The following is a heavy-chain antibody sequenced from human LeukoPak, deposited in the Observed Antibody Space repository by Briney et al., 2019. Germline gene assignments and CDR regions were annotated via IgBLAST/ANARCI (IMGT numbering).Heavy chain of an antibody. CDR1: GGSISSGGYY. D-gene: IGHD1-26*01. CDR2: IYYSGST. J-gene: IGHJ6*03. V-gene: IGHV4-31*03. CDR3: ARDVMGFMDV. Sequence: SQTLSLTCTVSGGSISSGGYYWSWIRQHPGKGLEWIGYIYYSGSTYYNPSLKSRVTIAVDTSKNQFSPKLSSVTAADTAVYYCARDVMGFMDVWGKGTTVTVSS.